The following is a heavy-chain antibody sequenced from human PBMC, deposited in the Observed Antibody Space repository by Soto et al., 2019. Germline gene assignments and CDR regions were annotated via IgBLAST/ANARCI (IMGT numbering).Heavy chain of an antibody. CDR3: AKDISDSSGYYSYFDY. Sequence: GGSLRLSCAASGFTFDDYAMHWVRQAPGKGLEWVSLISWDGGSTYYADSVKGRFTISRDNSKNSLYLQMNSLRAEDTALYYCAKDISDSSGYYSYFDYWGQGTLVTVPQ. J-gene: IGHJ4*02. D-gene: IGHD3-22*01. CDR1: GFTFDDYA. V-gene: IGHV3-43D*04. CDR2: ISWDGGST.